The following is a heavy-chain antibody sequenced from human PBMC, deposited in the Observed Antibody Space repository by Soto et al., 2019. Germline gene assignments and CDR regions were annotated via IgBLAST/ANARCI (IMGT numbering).Heavy chain of an antibody. D-gene: IGHD3-10*01. CDR2: INSDGSST. CDR1: GFTFSSYW. Sequence: EVQLVESGGGLVQPGGALRLSCAASGFTFSSYWRHWVRQAPGKGLVWVSRINSDGSSTSYADSVKGRFTISRDNAKNTPALQLNSLRAVDTALYCCARRLAGNRDYWGQGPLVTVS. V-gene: IGHV3-74*01. J-gene: IGHJ4*02. CDR3: ARRLAGNRDY.